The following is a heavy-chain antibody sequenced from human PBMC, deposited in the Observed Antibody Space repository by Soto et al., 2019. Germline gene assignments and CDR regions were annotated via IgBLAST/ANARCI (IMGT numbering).Heavy chain of an antibody. D-gene: IGHD3-3*01. Sequence: QLQLQESGSVLVKPSQTLSLTCAVSGGSISSGSYSWSWMRQSPGGGLEWLGYIYPSGNTYYNPSLKNRVAMSIDRSKNQFSLTLSSVTAADTAVYYCARGGYDFWSGLDPWGQGTLVAVSS. CDR2: IYPSGNT. CDR1: GGSISSGSYS. V-gene: IGHV4-30-2*06. CDR3: ARGGYDFWSGLDP. J-gene: IGHJ5*02.